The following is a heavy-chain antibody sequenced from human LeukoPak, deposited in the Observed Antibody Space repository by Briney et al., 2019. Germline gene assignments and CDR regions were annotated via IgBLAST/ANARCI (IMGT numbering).Heavy chain of an antibody. V-gene: IGHV3-11*01. CDR1: GFTFSDYY. CDR2: ISGGSRTI. J-gene: IGHJ4*02. CDR3: ARAGQSDY. Sequence: PGGSLRLSCAASGFTFSDYYMNWIRQAPGKGLEWVSSISGGSRTINYADSVKGRFTTSRDNAKKSLFLQVNSLRAEDTAVYYGARAGQSDYWGQGTMVTVSS.